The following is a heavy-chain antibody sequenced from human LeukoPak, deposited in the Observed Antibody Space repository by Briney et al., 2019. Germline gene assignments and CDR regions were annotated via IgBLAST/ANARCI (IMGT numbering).Heavy chain of an antibody. D-gene: IGHD3-22*01. CDR3: RTGTPDHYDSSGSYHYWYFDL. CDR2: IKSKSDGGTA. CDR1: GFTFNNAW. J-gene: IGHJ2*01. V-gene: IGHV3-15*01. Sequence: PGGSLRLSCEASGFTFNNAWMSWVRQAPGKGLEWVGRIKSKSDGGTADYAAPVTGRFTISRDDSKNTLYLQMNSLKIEDTAVYFCRTGTPDHYDSSGSYHYWYFDLWGRGTLVTVSS.